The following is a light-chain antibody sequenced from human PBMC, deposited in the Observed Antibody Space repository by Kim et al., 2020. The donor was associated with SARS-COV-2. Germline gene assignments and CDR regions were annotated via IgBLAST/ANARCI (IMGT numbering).Light chain of an antibody. CDR1: SSDVGRYNY. V-gene: IGLV2-11*01. J-gene: IGLJ2*01. Sequence: PGPAVTMSYTGASSDVGRYNYVSWYQQHPGKAPKFMIYDLTKRPSGVPDRFSGSKSGNTASLTISGLQGEDEAEYYCCSFAGNSVVFGGGTQLTVL. CDR2: DLT. CDR3: CSFAGNSVV.